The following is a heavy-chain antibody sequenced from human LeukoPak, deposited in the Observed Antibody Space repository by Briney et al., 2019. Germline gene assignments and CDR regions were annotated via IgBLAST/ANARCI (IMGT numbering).Heavy chain of an antibody. D-gene: IGHD4-17*01. V-gene: IGHV1-18*01. CDR1: GYTFTSYG. J-gene: IGHJ4*02. CDR3: ARGTTVTTFDY. CDR2: ISAYNGNT. Sequence: ASVKVSCKASGYTFTSYGISWVRQAPGQGLEWMGWISAYNGNTNYAQKLQGRVTLTTDTSTSTAYMELSSLRSEDTAVYYCARGTTVTTFDYWGQGTLVTVSS.